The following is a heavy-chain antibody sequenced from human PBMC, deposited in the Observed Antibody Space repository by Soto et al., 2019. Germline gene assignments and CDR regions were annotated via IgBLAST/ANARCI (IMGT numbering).Heavy chain of an antibody. CDR1: GGSISSGGYS. CDR2: IYHSGST. CDR3: APRSGTTEAFDY. J-gene: IGHJ4*02. D-gene: IGHD1-7*01. Sequence: QLQLQESGSGLVKPSQTLSLTCAVSGGSISSGGYSWSWIRQPPGKGLEWIGYIYHSGSTYYNPSLKSRVTIPVDRSKNQFSLKQSSVTAADTAVYYCAPRSGTTEAFDYWGQGTLVTVS. V-gene: IGHV4-30-2*01.